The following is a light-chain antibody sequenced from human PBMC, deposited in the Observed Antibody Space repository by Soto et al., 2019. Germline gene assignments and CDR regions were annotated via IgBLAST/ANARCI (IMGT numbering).Light chain of an antibody. Sequence: SYELTQPPSVSVSPGQTASITCSGDKLGDKYACWYQQKPGQSPVLVIYQDSRRPSGMPERFSGSNSGNTATLTISGTQAMDEADYYRQAWDINTEVFGGGTKLTVL. V-gene: IGLV3-1*01. CDR1: KLGDKY. J-gene: IGLJ2*01. CDR2: QDS. CDR3: QAWDINTEV.